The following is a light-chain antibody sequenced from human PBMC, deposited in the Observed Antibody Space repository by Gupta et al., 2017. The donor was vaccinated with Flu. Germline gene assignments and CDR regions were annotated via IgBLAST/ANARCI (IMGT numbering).Light chain of an antibody. J-gene: IGKJ1*01. CDR1: QSISSC. Sequence: PSTLSASVGDRVTSTCRVSQSISSCLAWFLQKPGKAPQPLIYKASKLEEGVPSRFSGSGSGTEFTLTISSLQPDDFATYYCQQDNSSSWTFGQGTKVEI. CDR3: QQDNSSSWT. CDR2: KAS. V-gene: IGKV1-5*03.